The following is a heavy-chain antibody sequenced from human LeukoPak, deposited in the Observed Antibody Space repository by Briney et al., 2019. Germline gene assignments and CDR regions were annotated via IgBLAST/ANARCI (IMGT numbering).Heavy chain of an antibody. CDR1: GFSFGSYA. CDR3: AKDIHPSVGGTFDY. CDR2: ISWNSGSI. V-gene: IGHV3-9*01. D-gene: IGHD6-19*01. J-gene: IGHJ4*02. Sequence: SLRLSCAASGFSFGSYAMSWVRHAPGKGLEWVSGISWNSGSIGYADSVKGRCTISRDNAKSYLYLQMNSLRAEDTALYYCAKDIHPSVGGTFDYWGQGTLVTVSS.